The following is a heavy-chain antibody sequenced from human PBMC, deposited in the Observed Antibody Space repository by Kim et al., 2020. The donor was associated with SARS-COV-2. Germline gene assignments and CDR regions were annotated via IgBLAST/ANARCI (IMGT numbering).Heavy chain of an antibody. Sequence: SETLSLTCTVSGGSISSYYWSWIRQPPGKGLEWIGYIYYSGSTNYNPSLKSRVTISVDTSKNQFSLKLSSVTAADTAVSYCARGSTIFGVVIRPFDYWGQGTLVTVSS. CDR1: GGSISSYY. CDR2: IYYSGST. J-gene: IGHJ4*02. V-gene: IGHV4-59*01. D-gene: IGHD3-3*01. CDR3: ARGSTIFGVVIRPFDY.